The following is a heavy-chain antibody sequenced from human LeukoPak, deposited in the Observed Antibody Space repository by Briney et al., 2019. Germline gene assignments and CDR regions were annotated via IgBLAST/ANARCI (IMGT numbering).Heavy chain of an antibody. CDR2: IRYDGSNK. D-gene: IGHD3-10*01. CDR3: AKQDGTWFGEIVNWFDP. J-gene: IGHJ5*02. V-gene: IGHV3-30*02. CDR1: GFTFSAHG. Sequence: GGSLRLSCVASGFTFSAHGIHWVRQAPGKGLEWVAFIRYDGSNKYYADSVKGRFTISRDNSKNTLYLQMNSLRAEDTAVYYCAKQDGTWFGEIVNWFDPWGQGTLVTVSS.